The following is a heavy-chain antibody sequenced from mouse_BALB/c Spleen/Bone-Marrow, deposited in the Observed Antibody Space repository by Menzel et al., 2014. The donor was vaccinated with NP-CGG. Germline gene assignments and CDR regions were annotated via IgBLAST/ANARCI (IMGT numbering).Heavy chain of an antibody. D-gene: IGHD4-1*01. J-gene: IGHJ2*01. CDR1: GFTFSSFG. V-gene: IGHV5-17*02. Sequence: EVQLVESGGGLVQPGGSRKLSCAASGFTFSSFGMHWVRQAPERGLEWVAYISSGSSTIYYADTVKGRFTISRDNPKNTLFLQMISLRSEDTAMYYCTRGGNWEDFDYWGQGTTLTVSS. CDR2: ISSGSSTI. CDR3: TRGGNWEDFDY.